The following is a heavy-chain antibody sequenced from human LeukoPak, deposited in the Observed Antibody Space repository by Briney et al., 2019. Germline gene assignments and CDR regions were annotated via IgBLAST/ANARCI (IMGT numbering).Heavy chain of an antibody. D-gene: IGHD6-19*01. Sequence: ASVKVSCKVSGYTLTELSMHWVRQAPGKGLEWMGGFDPEDGETIYAQKFQGRVTMTEGTSTDTAYMELSSLRSEDTAVYYCATWGVSSGWYFTYFDYWGQGTLVTVSS. V-gene: IGHV1-24*01. CDR2: FDPEDGET. J-gene: IGHJ4*02. CDR1: GYTLTELS. CDR3: ATWGVSSGWYFTYFDY.